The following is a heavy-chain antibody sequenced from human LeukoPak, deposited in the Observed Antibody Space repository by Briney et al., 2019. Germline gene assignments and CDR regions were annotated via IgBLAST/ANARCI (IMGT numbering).Heavy chain of an antibody. J-gene: IGHJ5*02. Sequence: GGSLRLSCAASGFTFSSYGMHWVRQAPGKGLEWVAVISYDGSNKYYADSVKGRFTISRDNSKNTLYLQMNSLRAEDTAVYYCAKALKYYHDSSGPGAWGQGTLVTVSS. CDR3: AKALKYYHDSSGPGA. CDR2: ISYDGSNK. D-gene: IGHD3-22*01. V-gene: IGHV3-30*18. CDR1: GFTFSSYG.